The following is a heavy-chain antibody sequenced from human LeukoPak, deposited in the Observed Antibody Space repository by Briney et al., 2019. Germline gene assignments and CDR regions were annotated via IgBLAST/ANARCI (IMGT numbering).Heavy chain of an antibody. CDR1: GGTFSSYA. J-gene: IGHJ6*03. CDR3: ARGVEMATTDYYYYYMDV. Sequence: SVTVSCKASGGTFSSYAISWVRQAPGQGLEWMGGIIPIFGTANYAQKFQGRVTITTDESTSTAYMELSSLRSEDTAVYYCARGVEMATTDYYYYYMDVWGKGTTVTVSS. V-gene: IGHV1-69*05. CDR2: IIPIFGTA. D-gene: IGHD5-24*01.